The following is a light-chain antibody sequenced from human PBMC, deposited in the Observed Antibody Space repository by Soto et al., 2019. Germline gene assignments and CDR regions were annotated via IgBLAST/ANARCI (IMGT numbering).Light chain of an antibody. CDR2: EVS. CDR1: SSDVGGYNY. Sequence: QSALTQPASVSGSPGQSITISCTGTSSDVGGYNYVSWYQQHPAKAPKLKIHEVSNRPSGVSNRFSGSKSGNTASLAISGLQAEDEADYYCSSYTSSSTHWVFGGGTKLTVL. V-gene: IGLV2-14*01. CDR3: SSYTSSSTHWV. J-gene: IGLJ3*02.